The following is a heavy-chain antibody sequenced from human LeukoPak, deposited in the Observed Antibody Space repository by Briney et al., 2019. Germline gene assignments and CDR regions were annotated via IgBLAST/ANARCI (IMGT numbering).Heavy chain of an antibody. J-gene: IGHJ4*02. Sequence: PSETLSLTCAAYGGSFSGYYWSWIRQPPGKGLEWIGEINHSGSTNYNPSLKSRVTISVDTSKNQFSLKLSSVTAADTAVYYCARQYCSGGSCYSRAPYRYFDYWGQGTLVTVSS. CDR1: GGSFSGYY. CDR2: INHSGST. D-gene: IGHD2-15*01. CDR3: ARQYCSGGSCYSRAPYRYFDY. V-gene: IGHV4-34*01.